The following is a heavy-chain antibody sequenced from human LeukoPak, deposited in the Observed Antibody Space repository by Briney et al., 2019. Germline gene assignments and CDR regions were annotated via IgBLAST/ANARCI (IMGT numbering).Heavy chain of an antibody. D-gene: IGHD6-19*01. CDR3: AGRCRQWLEYFFYF. Sequence: SETLSLTCTVSGGSISSSSYYWGRIPQPPGKGLEWIGSIYYSGSTYYNPSLKSRITISVVTYNNQFSLKLLSVTPADTAVSSCAGRCRQWLEYFFYFWGRGNLVTV. CDR2: IYYSGST. J-gene: IGHJ4*02. CDR1: GGSISSSSYY. V-gene: IGHV4-39*01.